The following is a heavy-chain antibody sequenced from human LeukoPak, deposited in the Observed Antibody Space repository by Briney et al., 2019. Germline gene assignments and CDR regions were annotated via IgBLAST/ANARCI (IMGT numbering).Heavy chain of an antibody. CDR2: IIPILGIA. CDR3: ARTVATIPYYYYGMDV. V-gene: IGHV1-69*04. CDR1: GYTFTSYG. Sequence: SVKVSCKASGYTFTSYGISWVRQAPGQGLEWMGRIIPILGIANYAQKFQGRVTITADKSTSTAYMELSSLRSEDTAVYYCARTVATIPYYYYGMDVWGQGTTVTVSS. D-gene: IGHD5-24*01. J-gene: IGHJ6*02.